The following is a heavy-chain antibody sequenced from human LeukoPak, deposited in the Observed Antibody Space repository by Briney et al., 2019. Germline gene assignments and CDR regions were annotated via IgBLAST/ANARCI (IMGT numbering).Heavy chain of an antibody. J-gene: IGHJ4*02. CDR2: ISSSGSTR. Sequence: PGGSLRLSCAASGFTFSSYSMNWVRQAPGKGLEWVSYISSSGSTRYYADSVTGRFTTSRDNARNSLYLQMNSLRAEDTAVYYCARDRDKDFDWSNIFDYWGQGTLVTVSS. V-gene: IGHV3-48*04. CDR3: ARDRDKDFDWSNIFDY. D-gene: IGHD3-9*01. CDR1: GFTFSSYS.